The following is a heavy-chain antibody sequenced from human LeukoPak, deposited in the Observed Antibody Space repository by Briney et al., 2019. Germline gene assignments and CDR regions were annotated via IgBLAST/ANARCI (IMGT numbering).Heavy chain of an antibody. CDR2: INTVSGNT. Sequence: ASVKVSCKASGYTFTSYAMHWVRQAPGQRLEWMGWINTVSGNTRYSQNFQGRVTITRDTSASTAYMELSYLKSEDTAIYYCANWAGAPADYFSGPLDYWGQDTLVTVSS. V-gene: IGHV1-3*04. J-gene: IGHJ4*02. D-gene: IGHD3-3*01. CDR3: ANWAGAPADYFSGPLDY. CDR1: GYTFTSYA.